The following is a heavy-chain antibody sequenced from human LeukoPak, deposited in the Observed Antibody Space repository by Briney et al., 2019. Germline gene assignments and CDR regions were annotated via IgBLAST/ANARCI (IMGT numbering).Heavy chain of an antibody. CDR2: FDPEDGET. Sequence: ASVKVSCKVSGYTLTELSMHWVRQAPGKGLEWMGGFDPEDGETIYAQKFQGRVTMTEDTSTDTAYTELSSLRSEDTAVYYCHYYGSGSYYNPYYFDYWGQGTLVTVSS. J-gene: IGHJ4*02. CDR1: GYTLTELS. CDR3: HYYGSGSYYNPYYFDY. D-gene: IGHD3-10*01. V-gene: IGHV1-24*01.